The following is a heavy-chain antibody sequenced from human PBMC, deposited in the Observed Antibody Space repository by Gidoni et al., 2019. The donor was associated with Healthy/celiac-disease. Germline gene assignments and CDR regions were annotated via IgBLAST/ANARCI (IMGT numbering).Heavy chain of an antibody. V-gene: IGHV4-31*03. J-gene: IGHJ6*02. Sequence: QVQLQESGPGLVKPSQTLSLTCTFSGGSISRGGYYWSWIRQHPGNGLEWIGYIYYSGSTYYNPSLKSRVTISVDTSKNQFSLKLSSVTAADTAVYYCARDTVGVAPAVGYGMDVWGQGTTVTVSS. CDR3: ARDTVGVAPAVGYGMDV. CDR2: IYYSGST. D-gene: IGHD2-2*01. CDR1: GGSISRGGYY.